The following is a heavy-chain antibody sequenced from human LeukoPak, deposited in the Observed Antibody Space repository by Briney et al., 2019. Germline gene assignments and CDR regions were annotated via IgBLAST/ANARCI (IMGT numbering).Heavy chain of an antibody. J-gene: IGHJ4*02. D-gene: IGHD3-10*01. V-gene: IGHV3-48*03. Sequence: GGSLRLSCAASGFTFSSYEMNWVRQAPGKGLEWVSYVSSSGSTIYYADSVKGRFTISRDNAKNSLYLQMNSLRAEDTAVYYCARDRFTMVRGVAFDYWGQGTLVTVSS. CDR1: GFTFSSYE. CDR3: ARDRFTMVRGVAFDY. CDR2: VSSSGSTI.